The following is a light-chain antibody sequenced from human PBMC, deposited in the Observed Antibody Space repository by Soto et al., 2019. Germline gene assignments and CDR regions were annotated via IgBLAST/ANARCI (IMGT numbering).Light chain of an antibody. CDR1: SSDVGGYNS. CDR2: DVS. CDR3: SSYAGSHIV. Sequence: QSVLTQPPYASGSPGQSVTVSCTGTSSDVGGYNSVSWYQQHPDKAPKLMIYDVSQRPSGVPDRFSGSKSGNTASLTVSGLQAEDEADYYCSSYAGSHIVFGTGTKLTVL. J-gene: IGLJ1*01. V-gene: IGLV2-8*01.